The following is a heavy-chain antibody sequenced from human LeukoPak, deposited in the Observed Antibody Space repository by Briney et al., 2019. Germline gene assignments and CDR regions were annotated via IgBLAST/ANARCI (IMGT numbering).Heavy chain of an antibody. CDR1: GFTFSTYW. Sequence: GGSLRLSCAASGFTFSTYWMHWVRQAPGKGVVWVSRINSDGSSTSYADSVKGRFTISRDNDKNTLYLQMNSLRAEDTAVYYCARVQYYYDSRGYYHPYFDYWGQGTLVTVSS. V-gene: IGHV3-74*01. CDR3: ARVQYYYDSRGYYHPYFDY. CDR2: INSDGSST. D-gene: IGHD3-22*01. J-gene: IGHJ4*02.